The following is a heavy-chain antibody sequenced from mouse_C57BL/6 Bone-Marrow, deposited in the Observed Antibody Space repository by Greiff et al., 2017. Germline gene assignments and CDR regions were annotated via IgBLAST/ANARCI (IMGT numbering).Heavy chain of an antibody. CDR1: GFNIKDDY. D-gene: IGHD4-1*01. J-gene: IGHJ2*01. Sequence: DVKLQESGAELVRPGASVKLSCTASGFNIKDDYMHWVKQRPEQGLEWIGWIDPENGDTEYASKFQGKATITADTSSNTAYLQLSSLTSEDTAVYYCTTPGMGPLFDYWGQGTTLTVSS. V-gene: IGHV14-4*01. CDR3: TTPGMGPLFDY. CDR2: IDPENGDT.